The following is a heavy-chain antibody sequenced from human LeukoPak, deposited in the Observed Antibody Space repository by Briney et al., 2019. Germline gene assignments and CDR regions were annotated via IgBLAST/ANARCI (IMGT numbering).Heavy chain of an antibody. D-gene: IGHD2-15*01. CDR1: GFTFSSYA. Sequence: GGSLRLSCAASGFTFSSYAMSWVRQAPGKGLEWVSAISGSGGSTYYADSVKGRFTTSRDNSKNTLYLQMNSLRAEDTAVYYCAKGGISCSGGSCYRYYFDYWGQGTLVTVSS. V-gene: IGHV3-23*01. CDR2: ISGSGGST. J-gene: IGHJ4*02. CDR3: AKGGISCSGGSCYRYYFDY.